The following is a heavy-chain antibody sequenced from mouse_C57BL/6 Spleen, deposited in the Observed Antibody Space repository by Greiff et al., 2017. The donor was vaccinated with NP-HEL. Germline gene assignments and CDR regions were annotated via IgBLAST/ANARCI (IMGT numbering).Heavy chain of an antibody. J-gene: IGHJ2*01. Sequence: VKLMESGAELVKPGASVKISCKASGYAFSSYWMNWVKQRPGKGLEWIGQIYPGDGDTNYNGKFKGKATLTADKSSSTAYMQLSSLTSEDSAVYFCARSGRGRRFDYWGQGTTLTVSS. CDR2: IYPGDGDT. CDR3: ARSGRGRRFDY. V-gene: IGHV1-80*01. D-gene: IGHD3-1*01. CDR1: GYAFSSYW.